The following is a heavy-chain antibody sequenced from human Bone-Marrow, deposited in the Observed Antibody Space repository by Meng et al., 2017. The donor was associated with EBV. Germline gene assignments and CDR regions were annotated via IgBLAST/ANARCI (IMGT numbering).Heavy chain of an antibody. V-gene: IGHV7-4-1*02. J-gene: IGHJ4*02. D-gene: IGHD3-16*01. Sequence: QWGQAGLDFPKPGASVWLSCKASGTTFICYGINWGQQAPGQGVEWMGWINTKTGKPTYAPGFTGRFVFSLDTSDSTTYLQISSLKTEDSAVYYCARDGGRRLDYWGQGTLVTVSS. CDR2: INTKTGKP. CDR3: ARDGGRRLDY. CDR1: GTTFICYG.